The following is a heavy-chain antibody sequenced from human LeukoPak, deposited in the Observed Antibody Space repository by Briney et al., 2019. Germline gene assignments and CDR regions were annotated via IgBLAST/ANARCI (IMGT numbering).Heavy chain of an antibody. D-gene: IGHD3-10*02. Sequence: GGSLRLSCVDSGFTFSSYAMSWVRQVPGKGLEWVPGISDSGGSTYYADSVKGRFTISRDNSKNTLYLQMNSPRAEDTAVYYCASRQGLGWHYVNWGQGTLVTVSS. V-gene: IGHV3-23*01. CDR2: ISDSGGST. CDR3: ASRQGLGWHYVN. J-gene: IGHJ4*02. CDR1: GFTFSSYA.